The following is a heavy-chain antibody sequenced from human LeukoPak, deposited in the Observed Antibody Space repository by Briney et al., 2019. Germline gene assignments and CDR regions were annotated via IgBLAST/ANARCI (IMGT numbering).Heavy chain of an antibody. CDR3: ARAGRSGSSWFNWFDP. D-gene: IGHD6-13*01. CDR1: GYTFTGYY. CDR2: INPNSGGT. J-gene: IGHJ5*02. Sequence: HWASVKVSCKASGYTFTGYYMHWVRQAPGQGLEWMGWINPNSGGTNYAQKFQGRVTMTRDSSISTAYMELSRLRSDDTAVYYCARAGRSGSSWFNWFDPWGQGTLVTVSS. V-gene: IGHV1-2*02.